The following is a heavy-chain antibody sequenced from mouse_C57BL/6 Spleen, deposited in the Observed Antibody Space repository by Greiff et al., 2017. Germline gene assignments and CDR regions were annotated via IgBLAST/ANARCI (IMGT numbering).Heavy chain of an antibody. CDR2: ISDGGSYT. CDR1: GFTFSSYA. Sequence: EVQGVESGGGLVKPGGSLKLSCAASGFTFSSYAMSWVRQTPEKRLEWVATISDGGSYTYYPDNVKGRFTISRDNAKNNLYLQMSHLKSEDTAMYYCARGGGYFDYWGQGTTLTVSS. V-gene: IGHV5-4*01. CDR3: ARGGGYFDY. J-gene: IGHJ2*01.